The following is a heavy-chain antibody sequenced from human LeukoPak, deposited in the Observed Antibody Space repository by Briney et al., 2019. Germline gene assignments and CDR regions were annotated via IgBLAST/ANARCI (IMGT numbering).Heavy chain of an antibody. CDR1: GYSISTGYY. V-gene: IGHV4-38-2*01. D-gene: IGHD3-3*01. J-gene: IGHJ4*02. Sequence: SETLSLTXAVSGYSISTGYYWAWIRQPPGKGLEWIGEINHSGSTNYNPSLKSRVTISVDTSKNQFSLKLSSVTAADTAVYYCARGRYTIFGVVIISFDFDYWGRGTLVTVSS. CDR3: ARGRYTIFGVVIISFDFDY. CDR2: INHSGST.